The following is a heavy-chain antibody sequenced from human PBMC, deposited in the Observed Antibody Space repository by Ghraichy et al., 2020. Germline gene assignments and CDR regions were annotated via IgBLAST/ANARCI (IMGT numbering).Heavy chain of an antibody. Sequence: SQTLSLTCTVSGGSISSYYWSWIRQPAGKGLEWIGRIYTSGSTNYNPSLKSRVTMSVDTSKNQFSLKLSSVTAADTAVYYCARNGEYYDFWSGYSPFYYYYGMDVWGQGTTVTVSS. D-gene: IGHD3-3*01. J-gene: IGHJ6*02. CDR2: IYTSGST. V-gene: IGHV4-4*07. CDR3: ARNGEYYDFWSGYSPFYYYYGMDV. CDR1: GGSISSYY.